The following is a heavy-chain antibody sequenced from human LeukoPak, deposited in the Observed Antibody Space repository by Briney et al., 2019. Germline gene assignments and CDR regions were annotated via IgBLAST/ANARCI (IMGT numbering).Heavy chain of an antibody. J-gene: IGHJ3*02. CDR2: INPNSGGT. D-gene: IGHD3-3*01. Sequence: ASVKASCKAAGYTFTGYYMHWVRQAPGQGVEWMGWINPNSGGTNYAQKFQGRVTMTRDTSISTAYMELSKLRSDDTAVYYCARLRVVFDAFDIWGQGTMVTVSS. V-gene: IGHV1-2*02. CDR3: ARLRVVFDAFDI. CDR1: GYTFTGYY.